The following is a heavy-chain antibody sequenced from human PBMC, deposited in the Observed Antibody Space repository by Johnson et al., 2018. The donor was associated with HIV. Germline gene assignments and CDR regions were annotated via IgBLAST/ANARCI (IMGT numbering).Heavy chain of an antibody. CDR3: ARGRGALDI. V-gene: IGHV3-11*01. Sequence: QPPGKGLEWVSSISATGITLYYVDSVKGRFTISRDNANNSLYVQMNSLRAEDTAVYYCARGRGALDIWGQGTMVTVSS. CDR2: ISATGITL. J-gene: IGHJ3*02. D-gene: IGHD3-16*01.